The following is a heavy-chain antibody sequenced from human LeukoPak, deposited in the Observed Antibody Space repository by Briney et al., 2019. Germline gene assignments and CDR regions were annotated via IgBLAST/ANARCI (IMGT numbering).Heavy chain of an antibody. CDR2: IGESDGRT. D-gene: IGHD1-26*01. CDR3: AKGPTDSCWEKLHD. V-gene: IGHV3-23*01. Sequence: GGSLRLSCAASGFTVTTLAMTWVRQAPGKGLEWVSVIGESDGRTYYADSVKGRFTISRDEPKNTLYLQMNSLRAEDTAVYYCAKGPTDSCWEKLHDWGQGTLVTVSS. J-gene: IGHJ4*02. CDR1: GFTVTTLA.